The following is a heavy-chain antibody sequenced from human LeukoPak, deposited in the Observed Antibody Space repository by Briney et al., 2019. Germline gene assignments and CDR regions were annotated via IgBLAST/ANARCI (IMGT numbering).Heavy chain of an antibody. CDR2: ISSSGSTI. V-gene: IGHV3-48*03. CDR3: ARDRSYYDSSGYY. Sequence: GGSLRLSCAASGFTFSSYEMNWVRQAPGKGLEWVSYISSSGSTIYYADSVKGRFTISRDNAKNLLYLQMNSLRAEDTAVYYCARDRSYYDSSGYYWGQGTLVTVSS. D-gene: IGHD3-22*01. CDR1: GFTFSSYE. J-gene: IGHJ4*02.